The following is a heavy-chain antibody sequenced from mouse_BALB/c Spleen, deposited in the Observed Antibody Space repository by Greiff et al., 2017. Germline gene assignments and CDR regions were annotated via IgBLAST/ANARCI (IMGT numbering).Heavy chain of an antibody. J-gene: IGHJ1*01. CDR1: GFSLTSYG. D-gene: IGHD2-2*01. Sequence: QVQLQQSGPGLVQPSQSLSITCTVSGFSLTSYGVHWVRQSPGKGLEWLGVIWSGGSTDYNAAFISRLSISKDNSKSQVFFKMNSLQANDTAIYYCARRGGYRAYWYFDVWGAGTTVTVSS. CDR3: ARRGGYRAYWYFDV. V-gene: IGHV2-2*02. CDR2: IWSGGST.